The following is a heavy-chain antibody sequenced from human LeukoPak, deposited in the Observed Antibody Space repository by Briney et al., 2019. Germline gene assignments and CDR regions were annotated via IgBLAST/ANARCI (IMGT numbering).Heavy chain of an antibody. CDR1: GGTFSSYA. J-gene: IGHJ4*02. D-gene: IGHD5-12*01. CDR2: IIPIFGTA. V-gene: IGHV1-69*13. CDR3: ARDAGIVATAN. Sequence: ASVKVSCKASGGTFSSYAISWVRQAPGQGLEWMGGIIPIFGTANYAQKLQGRVTITADESTSTAYMELSSLRSEDTAVYYCARDAGIVATANWGQGTLVTVSS.